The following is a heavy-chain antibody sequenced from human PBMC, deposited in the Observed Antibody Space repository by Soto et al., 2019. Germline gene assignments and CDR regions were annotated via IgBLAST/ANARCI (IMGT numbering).Heavy chain of an antibody. V-gene: IGHV1-18*04. D-gene: IGHD5-12*01. CDR3: ARDLGSGYDSHYYYYYGMDV. CDR2: ISAYNGNT. Sequence: VSVKVSCKASGYTFTSYGISWVRQAPGQGLEWMGWISAYNGNTNYAQKLQGRVTMTTDTSTSTAYMELRSLRSDDTAVYYCARDLGSGYDSHYYYYYGMDVWGQGTTVTVSS. J-gene: IGHJ6*02. CDR1: GYTFTSYG.